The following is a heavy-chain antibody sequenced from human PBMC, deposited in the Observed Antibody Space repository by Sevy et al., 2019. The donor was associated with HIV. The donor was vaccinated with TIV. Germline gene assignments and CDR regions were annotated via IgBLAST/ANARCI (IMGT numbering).Heavy chain of an antibody. Sequence: SETLSLTCTVSGGSISSYYWSWIRQPPGKGLEWIGYIYYSGSTNYNPSLKSRVTISVDTSKNQFSLKLSFVTAADTAVYYCARVGYCSSTSCQISYYYYYGMDVWGQGTTVTVSS. J-gene: IGHJ6*02. CDR1: GGSISSYY. CDR3: ARVGYCSSTSCQISYYYYYGMDV. CDR2: IYYSGST. V-gene: IGHV4-59*01. D-gene: IGHD2-2*01.